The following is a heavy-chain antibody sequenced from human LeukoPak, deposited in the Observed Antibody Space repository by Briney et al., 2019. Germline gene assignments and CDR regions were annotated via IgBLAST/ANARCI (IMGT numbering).Heavy chain of an antibody. V-gene: IGHV4-59*01. Sequence: SETLSLTCTVSGGSISNYFWSWIRQPPGKGPEWIANIHYSGTTNYNPSLKSRVTISVDTSKDQFSLKLSSVTSADTAVYYCATNMRVVEGASDIWGQGTTVTVSS. D-gene: IGHD3-22*01. CDR3: ATNMRVVEGASDI. CDR1: GGSISNYF. CDR2: IHYSGTT. J-gene: IGHJ3*02.